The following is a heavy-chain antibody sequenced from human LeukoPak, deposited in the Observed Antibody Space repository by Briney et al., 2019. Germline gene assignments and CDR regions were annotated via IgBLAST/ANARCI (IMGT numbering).Heavy chain of an antibody. D-gene: IGHD3-10*01. CDR1: GFTFSSYA. V-gene: IGHV3-30-3*01. CDR3: ASSAYYYGSGSYFLY. J-gene: IGHJ4*02. CDR2: ISYDGGNK. Sequence: GGSLRLSCAASGFTFSSYAMHWVRQAPGKGLEWVAVISYDGGNKYYADSVKGRFTISRDNSKNTLYLQMNSLRAEGTAVYYCASSAYYYGSGSYFLYWGQGTLVTVSS.